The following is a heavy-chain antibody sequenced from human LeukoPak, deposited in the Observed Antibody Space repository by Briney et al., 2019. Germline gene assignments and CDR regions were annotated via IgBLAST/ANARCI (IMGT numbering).Heavy chain of an antibody. CDR2: IYSGGGT. CDR1: GFTVSNTY. Sequence: GGSLRLSCAASGFTVSNTYMSWVRQAPGKGLEWVSLIYSGGGTYSADSVKGRFTISRDNAKNTLYLQMNSLRAEDTAIYYCTKGGSRHADTWGQGTLVTVSS. D-gene: IGHD6-13*01. J-gene: IGHJ5*02. V-gene: IGHV3-53*01. CDR3: TKGGSRHADT.